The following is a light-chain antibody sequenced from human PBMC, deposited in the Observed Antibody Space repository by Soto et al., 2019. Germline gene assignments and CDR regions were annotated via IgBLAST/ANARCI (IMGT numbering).Light chain of an antibody. CDR2: KAS. J-gene: IGKJ1*01. CDR3: QQYSNYWT. Sequence: DIQMTPSPFTLSSSLGDRVTTTFRASQSIGRWLAWYQQKPGKAPKLLIYKASSLEIGVPSRFSGSGSGTEFTLTISSLQPDDFATYYCQQYSNYWTFAQGTKVDIK. V-gene: IGKV1-5*03. CDR1: QSIGRW.